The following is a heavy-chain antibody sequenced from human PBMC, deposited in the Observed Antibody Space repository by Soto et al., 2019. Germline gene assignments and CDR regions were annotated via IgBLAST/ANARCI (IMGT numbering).Heavy chain of an antibody. J-gene: IGHJ6*03. CDR2: INHSGST. CDR1: GGSFSGYY. D-gene: IGHD3-10*02. Sequence: SETLSLTCAVYGGSFSGYYWSWIRQPPGKGLEWIGEINHSGSTNYNPSLKSRVTISVDTSKNQFSLKLSSVTAADTAVYYCARGLYVLYYYYYMDVWGKGTTVTVSS. V-gene: IGHV4-34*01. CDR3: ARGLYVLYYYYYMDV.